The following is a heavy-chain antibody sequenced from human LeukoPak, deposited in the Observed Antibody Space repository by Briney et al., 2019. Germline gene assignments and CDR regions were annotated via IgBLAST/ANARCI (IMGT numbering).Heavy chain of an antibody. J-gene: IGHJ4*02. CDR1: GYRFTDYY. Sequence: ASVKVSCKASGYRFTDYYVHWVRQAPGQGLEWMGWINPEIGGTNYAQKFQDRVSMTRDTSISTTYMELSRLRSDDTAVYYCASIPPVIFGGLIEYWGQGTPVTVSS. CDR3: ASIPPVIFGGLIEY. V-gene: IGHV1-2*02. D-gene: IGHD3-3*01. CDR2: INPEIGGT.